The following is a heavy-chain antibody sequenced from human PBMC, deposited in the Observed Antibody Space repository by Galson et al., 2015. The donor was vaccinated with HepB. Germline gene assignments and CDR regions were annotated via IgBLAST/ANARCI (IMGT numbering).Heavy chain of an antibody. V-gene: IGHV3-23*05. D-gene: IGHD3-16*01. CDR3: AKDYADKLMTSETAALFEY. CDR1: GFTFTNYA. CDR2: IIAIGTST. J-gene: IGHJ4*02. Sequence: SLRLSCATSGFTFTNYAMSWVRQAPGKGLEWVSGIIAIGTSTHYADSVKGRSTISRDNSKNTTYLQMNSLRAEDSAVYYCAKDYADKLMTSETAALFEYWGQGALVTVSS.